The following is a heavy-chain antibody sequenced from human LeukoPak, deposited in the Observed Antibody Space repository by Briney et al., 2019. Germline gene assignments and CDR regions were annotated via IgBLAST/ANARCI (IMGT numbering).Heavy chain of an antibody. CDR1: GFTFSSYS. V-gene: IGHV3-21*04. CDR2: ISSSSSYI. J-gene: IGHJ4*02. D-gene: IGHD3-16*01. CDR3: AKDNDCVWGSYPFDY. Sequence: PGGSLRLSCAASGFTFSSYSMNWVRQAPGKGLEWVSSISSSSSYIYYADSVKGRFTISRDNSKNTLYLQMNSLRAEDTAVYYCAKDNDCVWGSYPFDYWGQGTLVTVSS.